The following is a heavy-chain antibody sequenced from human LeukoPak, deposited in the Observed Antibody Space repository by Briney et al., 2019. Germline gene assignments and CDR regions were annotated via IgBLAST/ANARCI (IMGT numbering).Heavy chain of an antibody. D-gene: IGHD2-8*01. V-gene: IGHV3-33*01. CDR1: GFILNSYG. Sequence: SGRSLRLSCAASGFILNSYGMHWVRQAPGKGLEWVADIWFDGKNQHFADSVRGRFAIARDNSKNTVYLQINSLRAEDTAVYYCARDLHCVNGVCHSPAGMDVWGQGTTVTVSS. J-gene: IGHJ6*02. CDR2: IWFDGKNQ. CDR3: ARDLHCVNGVCHSPAGMDV.